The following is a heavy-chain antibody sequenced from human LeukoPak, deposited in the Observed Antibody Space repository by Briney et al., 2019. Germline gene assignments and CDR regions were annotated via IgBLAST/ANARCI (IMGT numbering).Heavy chain of an antibody. CDR2: IYYSGST. CDR1: GGSISSGGYY. CDR3: ARGDVVPAAH. V-gene: IGHV4-31*03. Sequence: SETLSLTCTVSGGSISSGGYYWSWIRQHPGKGLEWIGYIYYSGSTYYNPSLKSRVTISVDTSKNQFSLELSSVTAADTAVYYCARGDVVPAAHWGQGTLVTVSS. J-gene: IGHJ4*02. D-gene: IGHD2-2*01.